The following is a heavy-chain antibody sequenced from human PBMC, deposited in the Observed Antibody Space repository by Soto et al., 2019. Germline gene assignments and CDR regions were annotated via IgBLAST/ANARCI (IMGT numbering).Heavy chain of an antibody. V-gene: IGHV4-39*07. Sequence: PSETLSLTCTLSGASVTSTTYFWAWIRKPPGKGLEWVGSIYYSGKTHYNPSLKSRVTISVDTSKNQFSLKLSSVTAADTAVYYCARGLQMGATPSNRGYGYYYGMDVWGQGTTVTVSS. CDR3: ARGLQMGATPSNRGYGYYYGMDV. CDR1: GASVTSTTYF. CDR2: IYYSGKT. J-gene: IGHJ6*02. D-gene: IGHD1-26*01.